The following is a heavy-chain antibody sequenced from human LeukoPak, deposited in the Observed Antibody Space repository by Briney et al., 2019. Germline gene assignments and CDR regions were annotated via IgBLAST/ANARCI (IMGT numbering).Heavy chain of an antibody. CDR1: GYSSTSYW. J-gene: IGHJ4*02. V-gene: IGHV5-51*01. D-gene: IGHD2-8*01. CDR3: ASLARRVYVEYYFDY. CDR2: IYPGDSDT. Sequence: GESLKISCKGSGYSSTSYWIGWLRQLPGKGLEWWGIIYPGDSDTRSSPSFQGQATMSADKSITTAYLQWSSLKASDTAMYYCASLARRVYVEYYFDYWGQGTLVTVSS.